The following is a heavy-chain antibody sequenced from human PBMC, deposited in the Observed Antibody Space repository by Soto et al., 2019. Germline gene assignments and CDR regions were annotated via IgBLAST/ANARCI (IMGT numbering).Heavy chain of an antibody. CDR2: ISAYNGNT. J-gene: IGHJ4*02. V-gene: IGHV1-18*01. CDR3: ARDRAKKIAAPRPDY. CDR1: GYTFTSYG. Sequence: QVQLVQSGAEVKKPGASVKVSCKASGYTFTSYGISWVRQAPGQGLEWMGWISAYNGNTNYAQKLQGRVTMTTDTSTSTAYMELRSLRSDDTAVYYSARDRAKKIAAPRPDYWGQGTLVTVSS. D-gene: IGHD6-6*01.